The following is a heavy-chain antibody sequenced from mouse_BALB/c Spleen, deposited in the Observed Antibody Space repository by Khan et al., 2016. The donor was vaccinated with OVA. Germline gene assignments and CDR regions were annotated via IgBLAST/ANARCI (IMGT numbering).Heavy chain of an antibody. CDR2: ISSGANYT. V-gene: IGHV5-9-1*01. CDR3: ARDYYDSRGALDY. CDR1: GFTFSSYA. D-gene: IGHD1-1*01. Sequence: EVELVESGGGLVKPGGSLKLSCAASGFTFSSYAMSWVRQTPEKRLEWVATISSGANYTYFPDSVKGRFTISRDNAKNTLYLQRSSLRSEDTARYYCARDYYDSRGALDYWGQGTSVTVSS. J-gene: IGHJ4*01.